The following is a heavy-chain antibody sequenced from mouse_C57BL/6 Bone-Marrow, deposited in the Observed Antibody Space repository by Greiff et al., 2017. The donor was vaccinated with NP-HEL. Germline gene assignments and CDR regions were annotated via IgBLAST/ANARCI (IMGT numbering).Heavy chain of an antibody. CDR1: GYTFTSYW. Sequence: VQLQQPGAELVKPGASVKMSCKASGYTFTSYWITWVKQRPGQGLEWIGDIYPGSGSTNYNEKFKSKATLTVDTSSSTAYMQLSSLTSVDSAVYYCAREGGYYPYWYFDVWGTGTTVTVSS. CDR2: IYPGSGST. CDR3: AREGGYYPYWYFDV. D-gene: IGHD2-3*01. V-gene: IGHV1-55*01. J-gene: IGHJ1*03.